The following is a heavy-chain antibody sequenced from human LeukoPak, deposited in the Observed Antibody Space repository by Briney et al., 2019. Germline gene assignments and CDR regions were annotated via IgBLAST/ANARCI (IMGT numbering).Heavy chain of an antibody. J-gene: IGHJ3*02. CDR2: ISYDGGNK. Sequence: GGSLGLSCAASGFTFSIFAMHWVGQAPGKGLEWVAVISYDGGNKYYADSVKGRFTISRDNSKNTVYLQMNSLRPEDTALYYCARDYDSVHALDIWARGTVLTVSS. CDR1: GFTFSIFA. D-gene: IGHD5-12*01. CDR3: ARDYDSVHALDI. V-gene: IGHV3-30-3*01.